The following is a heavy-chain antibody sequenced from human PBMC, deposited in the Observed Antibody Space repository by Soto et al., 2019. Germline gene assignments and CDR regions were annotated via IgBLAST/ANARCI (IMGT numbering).Heavy chain of an antibody. D-gene: IGHD3-9*01. V-gene: IGHV3-7*01. J-gene: IGHJ4*02. CDR1: GFTFSNYW. CDR3: ARGPYFDWSDAGGFDS. Sequence: EVQLVESGGDLVQPGGSLRLSCAASGFTFSNYWMSWVRQAPGKGLEWVANIKQDRSEKDYVDSVKGRFSISRDNSKNALYLQMTSLRVEDTAVYYCARGPYFDWSDAGGFDSWGQGTLVTVSS. CDR2: IKQDRSEK.